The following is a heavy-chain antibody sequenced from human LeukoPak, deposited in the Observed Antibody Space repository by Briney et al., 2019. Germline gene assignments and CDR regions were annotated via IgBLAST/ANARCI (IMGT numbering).Heavy chain of an antibody. CDR2: IYSGGST. CDR1: GFTFSSYA. V-gene: IGHV3-53*01. Sequence: GGSLRLSCAASGFTFSSYAMSWVRQAPGKGLEWVSVIYSGGSTYYADSVKGRFTISRDNSKNTLYLQMNSLRAEDTAVYYCASSCCSSSFPWGQGTLVTVSS. D-gene: IGHD6-13*01. CDR3: ASSCCSSSFP. J-gene: IGHJ5*02.